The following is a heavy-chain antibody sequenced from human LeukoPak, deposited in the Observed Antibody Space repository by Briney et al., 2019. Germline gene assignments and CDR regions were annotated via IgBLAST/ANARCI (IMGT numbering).Heavy chain of an antibody. CDR2: IIPIFGTA. V-gene: IGHV1-69*13. D-gene: IGHD3-16*02. CDR1: GGTFSSYA. Sequence: APVKVSCKASGGTFSSYAISWVRQAPGQGLEWMGGIIPIFGTANYAQKFQGRVTITADESTSTAYMELSSLRSEDTAVYYCARETSDDYVWGNYRYKHFYYQGLDVWGHGTTVTVSS. CDR3: ARETSDDYVWGNYRYKHFYYQGLDV. J-gene: IGHJ6*02.